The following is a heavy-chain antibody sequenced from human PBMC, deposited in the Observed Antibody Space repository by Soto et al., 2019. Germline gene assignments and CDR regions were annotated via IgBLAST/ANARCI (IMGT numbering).Heavy chain of an antibody. CDR2: ITTDKGKT. CDR1: GYTFTSYG. Sequence: QVQLVQSGPEVKKPGASVKVSCKTSGYTFTSYGISWVRQAPGQGLEWMGWITTDKGKTTYAQKIQGRVTMTTDTSTSTAYMELRSLRSEDTAVYYCATRSPAFHYWGQGTLVTVSS. CDR3: ATRSPAFHY. V-gene: IGHV1-18*01. J-gene: IGHJ4*02.